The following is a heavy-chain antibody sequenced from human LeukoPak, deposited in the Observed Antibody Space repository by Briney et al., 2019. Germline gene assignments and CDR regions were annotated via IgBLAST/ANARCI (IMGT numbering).Heavy chain of an antibody. CDR1: GFTFSSYE. V-gene: IGHV3-48*03. Sequence: GGSLRLSCAASGFTFSSYEMNWVRQAPGKGLEWVSYISSSGSTIYYADSVKGRFTISRDNAKNSLYLQMNSLRAEDTAVYYCARSHYRNNAFDIWGQGTRVTVSP. CDR2: ISSSGSTI. J-gene: IGHJ3*02. CDR3: ARSHYRNNAFDI. D-gene: IGHD3-10*01.